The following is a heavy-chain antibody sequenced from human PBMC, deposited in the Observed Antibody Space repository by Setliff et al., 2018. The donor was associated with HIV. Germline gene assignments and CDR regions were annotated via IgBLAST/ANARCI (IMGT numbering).Heavy chain of an antibody. CDR1: GGSISSGSYY. Sequence: LSLTCTVSGGSISSGSYYWSWIRQPAGKGLEWIGHIYTSGSTNYNPSLKSRVTISVDTSKNQFSLKLSSVTAADTAVYYCARDKYYYGSGSISPYWGQGTLVTVSS. CDR2: IYTSGST. J-gene: IGHJ4*02. V-gene: IGHV4-61*09. CDR3: ARDKYYYGSGSISPY. D-gene: IGHD3-10*01.